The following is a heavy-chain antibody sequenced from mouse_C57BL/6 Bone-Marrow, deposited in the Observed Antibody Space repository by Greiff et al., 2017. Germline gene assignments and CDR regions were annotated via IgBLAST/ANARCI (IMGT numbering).Heavy chain of an antibody. V-gene: IGHV5-6*02. CDR1: GFTFSSYG. J-gene: IGHJ1*03. CDR2: ISSGGSYT. CDR3: AGRGSSPYWDFDV. Sequence: EVMLVESGGDLVKPGGSLKLSCAASGFTFSSYGMSWVRQTPDKRLEWVATISSGGSYTYYPDSVKGRFTIPRDNAKNTLYLQRSSLKSEDTAVYYCAGRGSSPYWDFDVGGTGTTVTVSS. D-gene: IGHD1-1*01.